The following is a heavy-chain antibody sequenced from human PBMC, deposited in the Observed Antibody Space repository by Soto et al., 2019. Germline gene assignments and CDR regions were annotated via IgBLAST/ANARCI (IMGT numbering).Heavy chain of an antibody. CDR2: INHSGST. V-gene: IGHV4-34*01. CDR1: GGSFSGYY. D-gene: IGHD3-16*01. CDR3: ARGQSRGYYYYYGMDG. J-gene: IGHJ6*02. Sequence: SETLSLTCAVYGGSFSGYYWSWIRQPPGKGLEWIGEINHSGSTNYNPSLKSRVTISVDTSKNQFSLKLSSVTAADTAVYYCARGQSRGYYYYYGMDGWGQGTTVTVS.